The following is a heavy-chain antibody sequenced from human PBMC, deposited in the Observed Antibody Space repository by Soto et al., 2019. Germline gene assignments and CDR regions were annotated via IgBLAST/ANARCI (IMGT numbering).Heavy chain of an antibody. J-gene: IGHJ4*02. V-gene: IGHV1-8*02. Sequence: VKVSCKASGYTFASFDVNWVRQATGQGLEWMGWMNPNSGNTGYAQKFQGRVTMTRNTSISTAYMELSSLTSEDTAVYYCALRRVTIFGVVTYYFDHWGQGTLVTVSS. CDR1: GYTFASFD. CDR2: MNPNSGNT. D-gene: IGHD3-3*01. CDR3: ALRRVTIFGVVTYYFDH.